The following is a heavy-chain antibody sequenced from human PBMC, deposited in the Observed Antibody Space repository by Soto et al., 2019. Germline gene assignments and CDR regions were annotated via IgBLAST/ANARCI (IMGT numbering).Heavy chain of an antibody. CDR1: GFTFSDYY. V-gene: IGHV3-11*01. D-gene: IGHD3-9*01. CDR3: ARAIAGYDILTGYALPYYYYYMDV. J-gene: IGHJ6*03. CDR2: ISSSGSTI. Sequence: GGSLRLSCAASGFTFSDYYMSWIRQAPGKGLEWVSYISSSGSTIYYADSVKGRFTISRDNAKNSLYLQMNSLRAEDTAVYYCARAIAGYDILTGYALPYYYYYMDVWGKGTTVTVSS.